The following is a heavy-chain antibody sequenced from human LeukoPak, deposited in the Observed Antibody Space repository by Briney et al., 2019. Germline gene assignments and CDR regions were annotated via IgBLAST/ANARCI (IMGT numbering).Heavy chain of an antibody. J-gene: IGHJ4*02. CDR3: ARHVYYGSGSWDVDY. V-gene: IGHV4-38-2*02. CDR2: IYHSGST. Sequence: PSETLSLTCTVSGYSISSGYYWGWIRQPPGKGLEWIGSIYHSGSTYYNPSLKSQVTISVDTSKNQFSLKLSSVTAADTAVYYCARHVYYGSGSWDVDYWGQGTLVTVSS. D-gene: IGHD3-10*01. CDR1: GYSISSGYY.